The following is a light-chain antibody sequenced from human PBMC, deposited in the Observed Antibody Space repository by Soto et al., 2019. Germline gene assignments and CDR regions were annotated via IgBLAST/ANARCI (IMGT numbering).Light chain of an antibody. V-gene: IGKV4-1*01. CDR3: QQYNNWPLYT. CDR2: WAS. Sequence: DIVLTQSPDSLAVSLGERATINCKSSQSVLHTSNKNNYLAWYQQKPRQPPKLLVYWASTRESGVPDRFSGSGSGTDFTLTINSLQPEDVAVYYCQQYNNWPLYTFGQGTKLEIK. J-gene: IGKJ2*01. CDR1: QSVLHTSNKNNY.